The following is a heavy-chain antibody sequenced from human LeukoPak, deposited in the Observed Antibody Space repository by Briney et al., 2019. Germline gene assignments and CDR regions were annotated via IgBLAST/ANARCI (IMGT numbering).Heavy chain of an antibody. V-gene: IGHV4-39*02. CDR2: IYYSGST. CDR3: ARTLAAHFWFDP. J-gene: IGHJ5*02. Sequence: RPAGTLSLTCTVSGGSISSNSYYWGWIRQPPGKGLEWIGSIYYSGSTNYNPSLKSRLTISVDTSKNHFSLKLSSVTAADTAMYYCARTLAAHFWFDPWGQGTLVTSST. CDR1: GGSISSNSYY. D-gene: IGHD6-6*01.